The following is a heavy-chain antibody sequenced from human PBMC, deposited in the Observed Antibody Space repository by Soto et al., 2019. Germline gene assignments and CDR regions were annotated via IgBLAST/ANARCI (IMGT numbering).Heavy chain of an antibody. J-gene: IGHJ4*02. CDR2: IGTAGDT. CDR3: ARDPMYFYDSSGYYDY. CDR1: GFTFSSYD. Sequence: GGSLRLSCAASGFTFSSYDMHWVRQATGKGLEWVSAIGTAGDTYYPGSVKGRFTISRENAKNSLYLQMNSLRAGDTAVYYCARDPMYFYDSSGYYDYWGQGTLVTAPQ. D-gene: IGHD3-22*01. V-gene: IGHV3-13*01.